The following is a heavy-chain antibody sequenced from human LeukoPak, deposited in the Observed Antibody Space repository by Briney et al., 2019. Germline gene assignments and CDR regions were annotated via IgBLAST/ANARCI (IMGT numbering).Heavy chain of an antibody. V-gene: IGHV1-24*01. CDR1: GYTLTELS. CDR3: AKMITGSSSSFDY. CDR2: FDPEDGET. Sequence: GASVKVSCKVSGYTLTELSMHWVRQAPGKGLEWMGGFDPEDGETIYAQKFQGRVTMTEDTSTDTAYMELSSLRSEDTAVYYCAKMITGSSSSFDYWGQGTLATVSS. D-gene: IGHD6-6*01. J-gene: IGHJ4*02.